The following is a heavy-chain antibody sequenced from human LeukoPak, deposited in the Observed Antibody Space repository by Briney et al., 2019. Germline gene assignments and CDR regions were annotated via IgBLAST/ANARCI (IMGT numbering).Heavy chain of an antibody. Sequence: SETLSLTCTVSGGPISSFHWSWIRQPPGKGLEWIGRIYTSETTNYNPSLKSRVSISIDMSRNQFSLKLSSVTAADTAIYYCASLRGVFGGFFDYWGQGILVTVSS. D-gene: IGHD3-10*01. CDR2: IYTSETT. J-gene: IGHJ4*02. V-gene: IGHV4-4*08. CDR1: GGPISSFH. CDR3: ASLRGVFGGFFDY.